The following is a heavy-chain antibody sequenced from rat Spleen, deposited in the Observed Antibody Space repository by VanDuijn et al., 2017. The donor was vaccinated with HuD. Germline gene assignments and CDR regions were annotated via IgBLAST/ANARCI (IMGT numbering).Heavy chain of an antibody. CDR2: ITNTGRNT. CDR1: GFTFNNYW. D-gene: IGHD5-1*01. Sequence: EVQLMESGGGLVQPGRSLKLSCVASGFTFNNYWMTWIRQAPGKGLEWDASITNTGRNTYYRDSVKGRFTISRDNAKSTLYLQMDSLRSEDTATYYCARHDWELGYFDFWGPGTMVTVSS. CDR3: ARHDWELGYFDF. V-gene: IGHV5-31*01. J-gene: IGHJ1*01.